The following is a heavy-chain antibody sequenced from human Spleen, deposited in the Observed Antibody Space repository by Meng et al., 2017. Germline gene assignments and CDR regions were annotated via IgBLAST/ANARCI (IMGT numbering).Heavy chain of an antibody. CDR1: GGSFSGYY. CDR3: ARLIFDYGGNSGGGTFDY. V-gene: IGHV4-34*01. Sequence: QVQLTQWGAGLLKPSESLSLTCAVYGGSFSGYYWSWIRQPPGKGLEWIGEINHSGSTNYNPSLKSRVTISVDTSKNQFSLKLSSVTAADTAVYYCARLIFDYGGNSGGGTFDYWGQGTLVTVPS. J-gene: IGHJ4*02. D-gene: IGHD4-23*01. CDR2: INHSGST.